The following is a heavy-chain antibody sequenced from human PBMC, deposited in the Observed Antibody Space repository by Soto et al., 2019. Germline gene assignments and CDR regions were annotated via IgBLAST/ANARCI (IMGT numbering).Heavy chain of an antibody. CDR3: ATGYDSSDY. CDR2: FDPEDGET. D-gene: IGHD3-22*01. Sequence: ASVKVSCKASGYTFTSYGIIWVRQAPGKGLEWMGGFDPEDGETIYAQKFQGRVTMTEDTSTDTAYMELSSLRSEDTAVYYCATGYDSSDYWGQGTLVTVSS. CDR1: GYTFTSYG. V-gene: IGHV1-24*01. J-gene: IGHJ4*02.